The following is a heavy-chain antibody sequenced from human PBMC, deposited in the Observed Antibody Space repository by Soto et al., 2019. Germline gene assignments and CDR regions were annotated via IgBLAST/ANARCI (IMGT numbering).Heavy chain of an antibody. CDR2: INHRGST. V-gene: IGHV4-34*01. Sequence: QMQLQQWGAGLLKPSETLSLTCAVYGGPFNDYYWSWIRQPPGAGLEWIGEINHRGSTHDNPSLKSRVTLSVDTSKSQFSLKLSSVTAADTAVYYCALVERGTRTTVVDSFDLLGQGTMVTFSS. D-gene: IGHD1-1*01. J-gene: IGHJ3*01. CDR1: GGPFNDYY. CDR3: ALVERGTRTTVVDSFDL.